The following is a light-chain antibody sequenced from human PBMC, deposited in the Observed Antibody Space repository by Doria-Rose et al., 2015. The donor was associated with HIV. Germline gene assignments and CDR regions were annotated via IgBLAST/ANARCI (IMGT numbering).Light chain of an antibody. V-gene: IGKV1-33*01. CDR2: DAS. Sequence: TQPPSSLSASVGDRVTITCQASQDITTYLNWYQQRPGKAPKLLISDASNLKTGVPSRFSGSGSGTDFTFTISSLQPEDIATYYCQQYVNLPLTFGQGTRLEIK. CDR3: QQYVNLPLT. CDR1: QDITTY. J-gene: IGKJ5*01.